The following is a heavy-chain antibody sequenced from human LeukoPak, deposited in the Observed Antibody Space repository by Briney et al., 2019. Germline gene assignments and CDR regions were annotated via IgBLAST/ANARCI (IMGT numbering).Heavy chain of an antibody. J-gene: IGHJ4*02. Sequence: PGGSLRLSCAASGFTFSSYGMHWVRQAPGKGLEWVSYINGGGSPIYYADPVRGRFTISRDNAKNSLYLQMNSLRAEDTAVYYCVRDNPRCCGVIPANIDDYWGQGTLVTVSS. CDR2: INGGGSPI. CDR1: GFTFSSYG. V-gene: IGHV3-48*01. D-gene: IGHD2-21*01. CDR3: VRDNPRCCGVIPANIDDY.